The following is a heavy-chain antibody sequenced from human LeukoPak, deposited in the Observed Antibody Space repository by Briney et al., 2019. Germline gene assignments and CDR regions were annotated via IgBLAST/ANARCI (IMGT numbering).Heavy chain of an antibody. Sequence: KVSXKAXGXTFINYGISWVRQAPGQGLEWRGWISAYNGNTHYAQKLQGRVTLTTDTSTSTAYMELRSLRFDDTAVYYCARSPGTTGGDFAYWRQGTLVTVSS. CDR2: ISAYNGNT. D-gene: IGHD1-7*01. J-gene: IGHJ4*02. CDR1: GXTFINYG. V-gene: IGHV1-18*01. CDR3: ARSPGTTGGDFAY.